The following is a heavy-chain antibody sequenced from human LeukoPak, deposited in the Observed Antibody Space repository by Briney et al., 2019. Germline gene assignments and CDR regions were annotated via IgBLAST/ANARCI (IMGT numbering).Heavy chain of an antibody. CDR1: GGSISSSNW. Sequence: SGTLSLTCAVSGGSISSSNWWSWVRQPPGKGLEWIGEIYHSGSTNYNPSLKSRVTISVDKSKNQFSLKLSSVTAADTAVYYCARDGYSSGWLFDYWGQGTLVTVSS. CDR3: ARDGYSSGWLFDY. V-gene: IGHV4-4*02. J-gene: IGHJ4*02. CDR2: IYHSGST. D-gene: IGHD6-19*01.